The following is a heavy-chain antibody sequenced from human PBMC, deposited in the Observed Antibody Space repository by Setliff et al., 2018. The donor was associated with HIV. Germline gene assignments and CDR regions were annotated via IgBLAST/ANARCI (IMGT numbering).Heavy chain of an antibody. Sequence: KPSETLSLTCVVYGGSFSDYYWTWIRQPPEEGLEWIGKINYSGSTDYNSSLRSRVTISVDTSKNQISLKLTSVTAADTAVYYCAGGEVRSRYVSSRAPFYHYYYYMDVWGKGTTVTVSS. CDR2: INYSGST. CDR3: AGGEVRSRYVSSRAPFYHYYYYMDV. D-gene: IGHD6-13*01. V-gene: IGHV4-34*01. CDR1: GGSFSDYY. J-gene: IGHJ6*03.